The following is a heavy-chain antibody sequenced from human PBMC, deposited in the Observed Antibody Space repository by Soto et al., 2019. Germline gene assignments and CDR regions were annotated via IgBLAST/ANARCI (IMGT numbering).Heavy chain of an antibody. CDR2: IYYSGRT. CDR3: ARGTRLVPAAPFDY. D-gene: IGHD2-2*01. V-gene: IGHV4-59*01. J-gene: IGHJ4*02. CDR1: GGSISSYY. Sequence: QVQLQESGPGLVKPSETLSLTCTVSGGSISSYYWSWIRQPPGKGLEWIGYIYYSGRTNYNPSLKSRVTISVDTSKNQFSLKLSSVTAADTAVYYCARGTRLVPAAPFDYWGQGTLVTVSS.